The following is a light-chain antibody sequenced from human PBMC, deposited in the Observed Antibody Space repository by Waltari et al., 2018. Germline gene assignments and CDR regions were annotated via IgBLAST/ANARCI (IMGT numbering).Light chain of an antibody. CDR1: QSVSRF. CDR2: GAS. J-gene: IGKJ1*01. Sequence: EIVLTQSPGTLSLSPGERATLSVRASQSVSRFLAWYQQKPGQAPRLLISGASSRATGIPDRFSGSGSGTDFSLTISRLEPEDFAVYYCQKYDRLPATFGQGTKVEIK. CDR3: QKYDRLPAT. V-gene: IGKV3-20*01.